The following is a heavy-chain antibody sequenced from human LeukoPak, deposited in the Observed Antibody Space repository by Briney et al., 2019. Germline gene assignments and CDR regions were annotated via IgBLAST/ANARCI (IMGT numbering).Heavy chain of an antibody. CDR1: GFTFSSYG. Sequence: GGSLRLSCAASGFTFSSYGMSWVRQAPGKGLEWVSAISGSGGSTYYADSVKGRFTISRDNSKNTLYLQMNSLRAEDTAVYYCAKDTLGIVVVPSWFDCWGQGTLVTVSS. CDR3: AKDTLGIVVVPSWFDC. J-gene: IGHJ4*02. D-gene: IGHD2-2*01. V-gene: IGHV3-23*01. CDR2: ISGSGGST.